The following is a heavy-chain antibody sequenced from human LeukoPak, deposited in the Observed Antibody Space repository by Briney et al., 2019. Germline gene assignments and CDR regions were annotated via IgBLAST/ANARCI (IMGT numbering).Heavy chain of an antibody. D-gene: IGHD3-22*01. CDR1: GGTFSSCA. Sequence: SVKVCCKASGGTFSSCAISWVRQAPGQGLAWMGRIIPILGIANYAQKFQGRVTITADESTSTAYMELSSLRSEDTAVYYCARVQSDDSSGYYVAFDYWGQGTLVTVSS. V-gene: IGHV1-69*04. CDR2: IIPILGIA. CDR3: ARVQSDDSSGYYVAFDY. J-gene: IGHJ4*02.